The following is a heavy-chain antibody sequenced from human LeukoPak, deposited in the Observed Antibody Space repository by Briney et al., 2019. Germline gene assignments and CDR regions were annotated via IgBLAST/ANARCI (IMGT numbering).Heavy chain of an antibody. D-gene: IGHD3-10*01. V-gene: IGHV4-30-4*08. Sequence: SETLSLTCTVSGGSISSNDYYWSWIRQPPGKGLEWIGYIYYSGSTHYNPSLKSRVTISVDTSKNQFSLKLSSVTAADTAVYYCAKDQAWYGEFVDAFDIWGQGTMVTVSS. CDR2: IYYSGST. J-gene: IGHJ3*02. CDR3: AKDQAWYGEFVDAFDI. CDR1: GGSISSNDYY.